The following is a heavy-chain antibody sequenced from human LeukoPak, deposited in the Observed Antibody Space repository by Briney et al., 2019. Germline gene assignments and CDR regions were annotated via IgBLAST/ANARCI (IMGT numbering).Heavy chain of an antibody. J-gene: IGHJ4*02. CDR2: ISSSGSHT. D-gene: IGHD3-16*02. CDR1: GFTFSSYS. V-gene: IGHV3-21*04. Sequence: GGSLRLSCAASGFTFSSYSMNWVRQAPGKGLEWVSSISSSGSHTYYADSVKGRFTISRDNATNSPYLQMNSLRAEDTAVYYCARLTFGGVIGFDYWGQGTLVTVSS. CDR3: ARLTFGGVIGFDY.